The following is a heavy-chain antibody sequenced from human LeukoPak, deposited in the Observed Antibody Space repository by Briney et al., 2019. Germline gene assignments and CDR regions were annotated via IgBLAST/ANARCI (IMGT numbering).Heavy chain of an antibody. CDR2: IYYSGST. Sequence: SETLSLTCTVSGGSISSSSYYWGWIRQPPGKGLEWIGSIYYSGSTYYNPSLKSRVTISVDTSKTQFSLKLSSVTAADMAVYYCARRGYSEFDYWGQGTLVTVSS. CDR3: ARRGYSEFDY. D-gene: IGHD6-25*01. CDR1: GGSISSSSYY. V-gene: IGHV4-39*01. J-gene: IGHJ4*02.